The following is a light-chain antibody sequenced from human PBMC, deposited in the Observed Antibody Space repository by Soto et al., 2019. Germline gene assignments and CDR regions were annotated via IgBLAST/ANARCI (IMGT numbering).Light chain of an antibody. J-gene: IGLJ2*01. CDR3: GPYPASKIVV. CDR1: SSDVGGYNY. Sequence: QSALSQPPSASGSPGQSVTISCTGTSSDVGGYNYVSWYQHHPGKAPKLMIYEVTKRPSGVPDRFSGSKSGNTASLTVSGLRVEDDSDYYCGPYPASKIVVFGGGTKL. CDR2: EVT. V-gene: IGLV2-8*01.